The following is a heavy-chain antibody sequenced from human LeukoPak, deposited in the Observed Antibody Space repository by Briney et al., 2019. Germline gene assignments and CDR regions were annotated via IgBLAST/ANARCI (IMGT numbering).Heavy chain of an antibody. D-gene: IGHD3-9*01. J-gene: IGHJ6*02. Sequence: PSETLSLTCTVSGGSISSYYWSWIRQPPGKGLEWIGYIYYSGSTYYNPSLKSRVTISVDTSKNQFSLKLSSVTAADTAVYYCARIPILRYFDYGMDVWGQGTTVTVSS. CDR2: IYYSGST. CDR1: GGSISSYY. V-gene: IGHV4-59*08. CDR3: ARIPILRYFDYGMDV.